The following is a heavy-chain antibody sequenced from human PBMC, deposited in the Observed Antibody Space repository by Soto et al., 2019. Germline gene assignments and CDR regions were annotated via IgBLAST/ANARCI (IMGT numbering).Heavy chain of an antibody. D-gene: IGHD6-6*01. V-gene: IGHV3-21*01. J-gene: IGHJ4*02. CDR2: ISSSSSYI. Sequence: SLRLSCAASGFTFSSYTMHWVRQAPGTGLEWVSSISSSSSYIYYADSLKGRLTVSRDNAKNSVYLQMNSLRAEDTAVYYCASSYSSSSGGLWGFDYWGQGTLVTVSS. CDR1: GFTFSSYT. CDR3: ASSYSSSSGGLWGFDY.